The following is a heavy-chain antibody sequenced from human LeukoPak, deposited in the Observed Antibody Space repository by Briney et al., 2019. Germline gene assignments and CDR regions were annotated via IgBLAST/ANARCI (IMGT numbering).Heavy chain of an antibody. Sequence: GGSLRLSCAASGFTVSSNYMSWVRQAPGKGLEWVSLIYSGGNTYYVDSVKGRFTISRDNSKNTLYLQMNSLRAEDTAVYYCARSFNGAYFDYWGQGTLVTVSP. D-gene: IGHD3-10*01. J-gene: IGHJ4*02. CDR1: GFTVSSNY. V-gene: IGHV3-53*01. CDR2: IYSGGNT. CDR3: ARSFNGAYFDY.